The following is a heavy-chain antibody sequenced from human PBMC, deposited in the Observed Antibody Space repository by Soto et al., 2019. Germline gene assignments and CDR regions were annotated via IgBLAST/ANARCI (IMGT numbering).Heavy chain of an antibody. D-gene: IGHD3-10*01. V-gene: IGHV3-7*03. CDR2: INPDGSRK. Sequence: GGSLRLSCAVSGFTFRDYWMSWVRQAPGKGLELVANINPDGSRKLYVDSVKGRFTMSXXXXXXSXFXQXNXLRAXDTAVYYCVGSGSYTDWGQGTMVTVSS. J-gene: IGHJ4*02. CDR3: VGSGSYTD. CDR1: GFTFRDYW.